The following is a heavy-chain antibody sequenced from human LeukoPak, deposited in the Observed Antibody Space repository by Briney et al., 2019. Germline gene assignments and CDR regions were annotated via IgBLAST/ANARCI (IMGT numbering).Heavy chain of an antibody. V-gene: IGHV3-48*03. J-gene: IGHJ6*03. Sequence: PGGSLRLSCAASGFTFSSYEMNWVRQAPGKGLEWVSYISSSGSTIYYADSVKGRFTISRDNAKNSLYLQMNSLRAEDTAVYYCARLDQLGYYYMDVWGKGTTVTISS. CDR2: ISSSGSTI. D-gene: IGHD2-2*01. CDR3: ARLDQLGYYYMDV. CDR1: GFTFSSYE.